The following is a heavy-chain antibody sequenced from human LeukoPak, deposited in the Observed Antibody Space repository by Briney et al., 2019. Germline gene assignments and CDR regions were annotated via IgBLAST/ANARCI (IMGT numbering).Heavy chain of an antibody. J-gene: IGHJ5*02. V-gene: IGHV1-69*04. D-gene: IGHD5-18*01. CDR1: GGTFSSYA. CDR3: AIGTAWFDP. CDR2: IIPILGIA. Sequence: ASVKVSCKASGGTFSSYAISWVRQAPGQGLEWMERIIPILGIANYAQKFQGRVTITADKSTSTAYMELSSLRSEDTAVYYCAIGTAWFDPWGQGTLVTVSS.